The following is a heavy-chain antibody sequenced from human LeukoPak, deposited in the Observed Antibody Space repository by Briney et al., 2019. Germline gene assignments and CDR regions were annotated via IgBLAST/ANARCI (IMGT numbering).Heavy chain of an antibody. V-gene: IGHV4-59*02. CDR1: SGSVTSDY. CDR3: ARVVYRGENWFDP. Sequence: PSETLSLTCTVYSGSVTSDYWTWIRQPPGKGLEWIGYIFSYGNTEYSPSLKSRATISLDTSKNQCSLKLPSVTAADTAVYYCARVVYRGENWFDPWGPGTLVTVSS. J-gene: IGHJ5*02. D-gene: IGHD3-10*01. CDR2: IFSYGNT.